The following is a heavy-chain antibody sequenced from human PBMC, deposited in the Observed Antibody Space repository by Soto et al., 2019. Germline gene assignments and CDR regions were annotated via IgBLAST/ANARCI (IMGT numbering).Heavy chain of an antibody. Sequence: QVQLVESGGGVVQPGRSLRLSCAASGFRFRSYGMQWIRQSPGKRPEWVAGISYDGGNQYYADSVKGRFVISRDNSRDTMCLQLISLRGEDTATYYCANGRGENGIFSGDELYMYWGPGTLVIVSS. CDR2: ISYDGGNQ. J-gene: IGHJ4*02. D-gene: IGHD5-12*01. CDR1: GFRFRSYG. CDR3: ANGRGENGIFSGDELYMY. V-gene: IGHV3-30*18.